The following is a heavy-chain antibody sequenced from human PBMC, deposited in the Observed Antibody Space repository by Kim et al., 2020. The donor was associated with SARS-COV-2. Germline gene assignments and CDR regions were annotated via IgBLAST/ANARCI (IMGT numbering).Heavy chain of an antibody. Sequence: SYTNYSPSFQGHVTISADKSISTAYLQWSSLKASDTAMYYCARLSSGIAYWGQGTLVTVSS. J-gene: IGHJ4*02. D-gene: IGHD3-22*01. V-gene: IGHV5-10-1*01. CDR2: SYT. CDR3: ARLSSGIAY.